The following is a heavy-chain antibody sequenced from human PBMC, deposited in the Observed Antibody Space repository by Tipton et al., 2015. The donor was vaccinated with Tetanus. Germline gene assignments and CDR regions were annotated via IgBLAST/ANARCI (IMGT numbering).Heavy chain of an antibody. Sequence: SLRLSCAASGFTFSSYSMNWVRQAPGKGLEWVSYISSSSSTIYYADSVKGRFTISRDNAKNSLYLQMNSLRDEDTAVYYCARGRLWFGELSHYYYYGMDVWGQGTTVTVSS. CDR1: GFTFSSYS. CDR2: ISSSSSTI. CDR3: ARGRLWFGELSHYYYYGMDV. V-gene: IGHV3-48*02. J-gene: IGHJ6*02. D-gene: IGHD3-10*01.